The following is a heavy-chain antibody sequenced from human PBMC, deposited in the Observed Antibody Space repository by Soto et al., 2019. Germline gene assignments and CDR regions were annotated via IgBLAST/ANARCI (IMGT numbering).Heavy chain of an antibody. Sequence: SQTLSLTCVISGDSVSSSSAAWNWIRHSPSRGLELLGRTYYRSKWIHEYAVSMESRITINPDTSKNQFSLQLYSVTPEDTAVYYCAGVLWFRGIDVWGQWTPVTVS. CDR2: TYYRSKWIH. D-gene: IGHD3-10*01. J-gene: IGHJ6*02. V-gene: IGHV6-1*01. CDR1: GDSVSSSSAA. CDR3: AGVLWFRGIDV.